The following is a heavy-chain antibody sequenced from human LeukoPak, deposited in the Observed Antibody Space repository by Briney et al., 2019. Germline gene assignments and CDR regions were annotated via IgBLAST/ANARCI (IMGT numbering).Heavy chain of an antibody. CDR1: GFTFSSYA. Sequence: GGSLRLSCAASGFTFSSYAMSWVRQAPGKGLEWVSAISGSGGSTYYADSVKGRFTISRDNSKNTLYLQMNSLRAEDTAVYYCAKESGITMVRGVILGGGFDYWGQGTLVTVSS. CDR3: AKESGITMVRGVILGGGFDY. D-gene: IGHD3-10*01. J-gene: IGHJ4*02. CDR2: ISGSGGST. V-gene: IGHV3-23*01.